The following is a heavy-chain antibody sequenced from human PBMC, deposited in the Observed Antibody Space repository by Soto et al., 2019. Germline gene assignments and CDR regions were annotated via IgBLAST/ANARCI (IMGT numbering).Heavy chain of an antibody. Sequence: GASVKVSCKASGYTFTSYAMHWVRQAPGQRLEWMGWINAGNGNTKYSQKFQGRVTITRDTSASTAYMELSSLRSEDTAVYYCARALRGGYPAEQTPKTQFYYYGMDVWGQGTTVTVSS. D-gene: IGHD3-10*01. CDR3: ARALRGGYPAEQTPKTQFYYYGMDV. CDR2: INAGNGNT. J-gene: IGHJ6*02. CDR1: GYTFTSYA. V-gene: IGHV1-3*01.